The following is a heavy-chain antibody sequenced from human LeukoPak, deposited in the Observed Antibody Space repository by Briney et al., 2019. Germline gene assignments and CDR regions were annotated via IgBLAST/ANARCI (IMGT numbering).Heavy chain of an antibody. CDR2: IKQDGSEK. CDR3: ARDGNILYDY. V-gene: IGHV3-7*01. J-gene: IGHJ4*02. CDR1: GFTFSNYW. D-gene: IGHD1-1*01. Sequence: PGGSLRLSCAASGFTFSNYWMSWVRLTPGKGLEWVANIKQDGSEKNYLDSVKGRLTISRDNTKNSLYLQMNSLSAEDAAVYYCARDGNILYDYWGQGTLVTVSA.